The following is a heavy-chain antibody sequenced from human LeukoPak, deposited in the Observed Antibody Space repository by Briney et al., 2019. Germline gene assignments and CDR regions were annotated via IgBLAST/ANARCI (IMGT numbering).Heavy chain of an antibody. V-gene: IGHV4-39*07. CDR1: GGSIISTIYY. CDR2: ISYSGSS. Sequence: SETLSLTCTVSGGSIISTIYYWGWIRQSPGKGLDWIGSISYSGSSFCKPSLKSRVTIAVDTSKNQFSLRLSSVTAADTAVYYCARSVFGGGSYSFDPWGQGTLVTVSS. CDR3: ARSVFGGGSYSFDP. D-gene: IGHD1-26*01. J-gene: IGHJ5*02.